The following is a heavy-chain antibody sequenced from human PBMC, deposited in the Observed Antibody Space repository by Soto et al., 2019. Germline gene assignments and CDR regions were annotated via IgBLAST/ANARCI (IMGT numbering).Heavy chain of an antibody. V-gene: IGHV4-59*01. J-gene: IGHJ5*02. CDR3: ARDLTISSTDGPLDP. CDR2: IHYTGST. Sequence: PSATLSLTCTVAGGSMSRYYWTWIRQPPGKGLEWIGNIHYTGSTNYNPSLKSRVTILLGTSTSQFSLKVSSVTAADTAVYYCARDLTISSTDGPLDPWGHGTLVTVS. D-gene: IGHD1-1*01. CDR1: GGSMSRYY.